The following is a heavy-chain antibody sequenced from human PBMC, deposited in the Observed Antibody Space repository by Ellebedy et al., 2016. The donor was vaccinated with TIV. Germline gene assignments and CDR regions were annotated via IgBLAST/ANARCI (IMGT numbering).Heavy chain of an antibody. CDR3: ARMLTAAWGGYLDY. CDR1: GFLLSTSGMR. D-gene: IGHD2-21*02. V-gene: IGHV2-70*04. Sequence: SGPTLVKPTQTLTLTCTFSGFLLSTSGMRVAWIRQLPGKALEWLARIDLDDDEFYVTSLKTRLTISKDTSKNQVVLTMTNMDPLDTATYYCARMLTAAWGGYLDYWGQGTLVTVSS. CDR2: IDLDDDE. J-gene: IGHJ4*02.